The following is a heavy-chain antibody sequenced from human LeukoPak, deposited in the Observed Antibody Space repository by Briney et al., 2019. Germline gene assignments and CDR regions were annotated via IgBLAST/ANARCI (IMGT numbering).Heavy chain of an antibody. J-gene: IGHJ1*01. D-gene: IGHD4-17*01. V-gene: IGHV3-23*01. CDR3: AKDYDYGDYLAEYFQH. Sequence: QPGGSLRLSCAASGFTFSDYYMSWIRQAPGKGLEWVSAISGSGGSTYYADSVKGRFTISRDNSKNTLYLQMNSLRAEDTAVYYCAKDYDYGDYLAEYFQHWGQGTLVTVSS. CDR1: GFTFSDYY. CDR2: ISGSGGST.